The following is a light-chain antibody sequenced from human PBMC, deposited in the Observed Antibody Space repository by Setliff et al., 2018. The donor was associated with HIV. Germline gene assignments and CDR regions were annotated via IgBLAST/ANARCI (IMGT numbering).Light chain of an antibody. CDR2: DVT. CDR3: CSYTIGNTLYV. V-gene: IGLV2-14*03. J-gene: IGLJ1*01. Sequence: QSVLTQPASVSGSPGQSITIPCTGTSSDIGGYNYVSWYQKYPDKAPKLIIYDVTNRPSGVSDRFSGSKSGNTASLTISGLQAEDEADYFCCSYTIGNTLYVVGPGTKV. CDR1: SSDIGGYNY.